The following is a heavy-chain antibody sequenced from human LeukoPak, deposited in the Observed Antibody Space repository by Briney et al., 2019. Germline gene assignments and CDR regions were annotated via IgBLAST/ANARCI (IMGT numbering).Heavy chain of an antibody. CDR3: ASEGVAATGLDY. D-gene: IGHD6-13*01. CDR2: INPSGGSA. Sequence: GASVKVSCKASGYTFSIYNMHWVRQAPGQGLEWMGIINPSGGSASDAQKFQGRLTMTRDTSTSTLYMELSSLRSEDTAVYYCASEGVAATGLDYWGQGTLVTVSS. CDR1: GYTFSIYN. V-gene: IGHV1-46*01. J-gene: IGHJ4*02.